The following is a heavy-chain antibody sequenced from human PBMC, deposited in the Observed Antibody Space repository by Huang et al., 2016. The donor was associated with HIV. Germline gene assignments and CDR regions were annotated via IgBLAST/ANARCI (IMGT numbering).Heavy chain of an antibody. CDR1: GFEFSDYG. CDR3: ARVDAAANMMGVDL. Sequence: EVRLVESGGGLVHPGGSLRLSCLFSGFEFSDYGMNWVRPNPGKGLEWVASISSDGNYIYYSDSVKGRFTIFRDNAKNSVSLQMNLLGAEDTAVYFCARVDAAANMMGVDLWGRGSLVTVSS. J-gene: IGHJ4*02. CDR2: ISSDGNYI. D-gene: IGHD2-2*01. V-gene: IGHV3-21*02.